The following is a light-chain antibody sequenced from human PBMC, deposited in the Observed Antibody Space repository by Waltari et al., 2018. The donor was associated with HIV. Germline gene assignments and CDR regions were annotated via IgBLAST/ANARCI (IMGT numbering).Light chain of an antibody. J-gene: IGLJ2*01. Sequence: SVVTQPPSASGTPGQRVTISCSGNTSNIGSNYVFWYQHLPGTAPKLLIHRNERRPSGVPDRFPGSTSGTSASLAIGGLRSEDEADYYCVTWDDSLRGVVFGGGTKVAVL. V-gene: IGLV1-47*01. CDR2: RNE. CDR3: VTWDDSLRGVV. CDR1: TSNIGSNY.